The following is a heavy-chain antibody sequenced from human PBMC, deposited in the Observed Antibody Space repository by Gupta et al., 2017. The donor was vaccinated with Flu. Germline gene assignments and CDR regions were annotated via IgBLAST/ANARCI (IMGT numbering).Heavy chain of an antibody. J-gene: IGHJ4*02. CDR1: GGTFSRNA. D-gene: IGHD2-15*01. CDR2: ILPMFGTT. CDR3: ERRGGRHCSGGSCYWGFDY. Sequence: QVQLVQSGAELTKPGSSMKVSCKASGGTFSRNAISWVRQATGQGLEWMGGILPMFGTTKYAQKFQGRVTITADESTGTAYMELSSLRSEDTAVYYCERRGGRHCSGGSCYWGFDYWGQGTLVTVSS. V-gene: IGHV1-69*01.